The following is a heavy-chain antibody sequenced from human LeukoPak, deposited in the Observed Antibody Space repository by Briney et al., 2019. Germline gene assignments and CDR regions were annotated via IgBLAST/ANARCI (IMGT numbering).Heavy chain of an antibody. CDR1: GFTFSDFY. D-gene: IGHD3-22*01. Sequence: GGSLRLSCAASGFTFSDFYMTWIRQAPGKGLEWVSYISNRGTTIHYADSVRGRFTISRDNAKKSLYLQMNGLRAEDTAVYYCARSADRSGYFREITLYYFDYWGQGTQVTVSS. CDR2: ISNRGTTI. V-gene: IGHV3-11*01. J-gene: IGHJ4*02. CDR3: ARSADRSGYFREITLYYFDY.